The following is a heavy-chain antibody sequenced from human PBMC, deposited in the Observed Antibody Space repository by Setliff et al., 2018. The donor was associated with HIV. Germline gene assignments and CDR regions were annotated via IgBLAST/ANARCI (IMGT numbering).Heavy chain of an antibody. J-gene: IGHJ4*02. Sequence: GGSLRLSCAASGFTFSSYWMSWVRQAPGKGLEWVANIKQDGSEKYYVDSVKGRFTISRDNAKNSLYLQMTSLRAEDTAVYYCARSDYSSSWYYGLARFDYWGQGTLVT. D-gene: IGHD6-13*01. CDR1: GFTFSSYW. CDR2: IKQDGSEK. CDR3: ARSDYSSSWYYGLARFDY. V-gene: IGHV3-7*01.